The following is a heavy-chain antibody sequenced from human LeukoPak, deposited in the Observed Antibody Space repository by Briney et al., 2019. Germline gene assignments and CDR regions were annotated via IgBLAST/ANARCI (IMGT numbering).Heavy chain of an antibody. CDR2: FYYSGST. CDR1: GGSITSSNYY. CDR3: VYYYGSGSVEY. D-gene: IGHD3-10*01. Sequence: SETLSLTCTVSGGSITSSNYYWGWIRQPPGKGLEWIGSFYYSGSTNYNPSLKSRVTISVDTSKNQFSLKLSSVTAADTAVYYCVYYYGSGSVEYWRQGTLVTVSS. V-gene: IGHV4-39*01. J-gene: IGHJ4*02.